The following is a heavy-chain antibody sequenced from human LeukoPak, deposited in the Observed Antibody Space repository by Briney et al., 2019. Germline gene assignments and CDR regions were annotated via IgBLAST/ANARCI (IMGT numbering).Heavy chain of an antibody. CDR1: GGSISSSPYY. CDR2: IYYSGST. V-gene: IGHV4-39*07. D-gene: IGHD1-20*01. J-gene: IGHJ4*02. CDR3: AREDITGTTDY. Sequence: SETLSLTCTVSGGSISSSPYYWGWIRQPPGKGLEWIGSIYYSGSTYYNPSLKSRVTISVDTSKNQFSLKLSSVTAADTAVYYCAREDITGTTDYWGQGTLVTVSS.